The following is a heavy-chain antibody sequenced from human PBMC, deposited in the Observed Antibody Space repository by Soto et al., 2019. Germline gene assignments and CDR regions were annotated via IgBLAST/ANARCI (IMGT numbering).Heavy chain of an antibody. CDR3: ARRWGEGRVDY. V-gene: IGHV4-4*02. CDR1: GGSISSSNW. J-gene: IGHJ4*02. D-gene: IGHD3-10*01. Sequence: QVQLQESGPGLVKPSGTLSLAWAVSGGSISSSNWWSWVRQPPGKGLEWIGEIYHSGSTNYNPSLKSRVTLSVDKSRNQFSLKLRSVTAADTAVYYCARRWGEGRVDYWGQGTLVTVSS. CDR2: IYHSGST.